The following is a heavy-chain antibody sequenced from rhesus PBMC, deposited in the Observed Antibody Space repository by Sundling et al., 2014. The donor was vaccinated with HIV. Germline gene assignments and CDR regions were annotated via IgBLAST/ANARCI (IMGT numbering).Heavy chain of an antibody. D-gene: IGHD3-3*01. CDR2: VDPEDGEV. Sequence: EVQLVQSGAEVKKPGASVKISCKASGYTFTDYYLHWVRQAPGEGLEWMGHVDPEDGEVDYAQKFQDRVTITADTSTDTGYMELSSLRSEDTAVYYCATDLTGYYTGYGLESWGQGVVVTVSS. V-gene: IGHV1-111*02. CDR1: GYTFTDYY. CDR3: ATDLTGYYTGYGLES. J-gene: IGHJ6*01.